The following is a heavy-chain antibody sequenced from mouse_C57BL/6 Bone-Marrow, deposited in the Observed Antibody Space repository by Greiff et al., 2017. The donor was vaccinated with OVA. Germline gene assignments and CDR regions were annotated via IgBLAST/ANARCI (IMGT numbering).Heavy chain of an antibody. D-gene: IGHD2-1*01. CDR3: ARDGLLYRGAMDY. J-gene: IGHJ4*01. Sequence: EVMLVESGGGLVQSGRSLRLSCATSGFTFSDFYMEWVRQAPGKGLEWIAASRNKANDYTTEYSASVKGRFIVSRDTSQSILYLQMNALRAEDTAIYYCARDGLLYRGAMDYWGQGTSVTVSS. CDR1: GFTFSDFY. CDR2: SRNKANDYTT. V-gene: IGHV7-1*01.